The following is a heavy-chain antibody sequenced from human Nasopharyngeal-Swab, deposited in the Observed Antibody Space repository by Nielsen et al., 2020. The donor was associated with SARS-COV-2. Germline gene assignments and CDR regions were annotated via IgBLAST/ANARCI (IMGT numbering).Heavy chain of an antibody. Sequence: GGALRLSCAASGFTVRSNYMSGVRQAPGKGLEWVSVIYSGGSTYYADSVKGRFTISRHNSKNTLYLQMNSLRAEDTAVYYCARSAMVRGPGMDVWGQGTTVTVSS. CDR3: ARSAMVRGPGMDV. J-gene: IGHJ6*02. CDR1: GFTVRSNY. V-gene: IGHV3-53*04. CDR2: IYSGGST. D-gene: IGHD3-10*01.